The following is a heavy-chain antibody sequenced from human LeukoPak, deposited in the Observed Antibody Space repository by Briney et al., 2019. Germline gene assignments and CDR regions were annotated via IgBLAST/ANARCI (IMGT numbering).Heavy chain of an antibody. CDR3: ARVEVRYYYDSSGYNWFDP. CDR1: GGSISSYY. J-gene: IGHJ5*02. Sequence: SETLSLTCTVAGGSISSYYWSWIRQPAGKGMEWIGRIYTSGSTNYNPSLKSRVTISVDKSKNQFSLKLSSVTAADTAVYYCARVEVRYYYDSSGYNWFDPWGQGTLVTVSS. CDR2: IYTSGST. V-gene: IGHV4-4*07. D-gene: IGHD3-22*01.